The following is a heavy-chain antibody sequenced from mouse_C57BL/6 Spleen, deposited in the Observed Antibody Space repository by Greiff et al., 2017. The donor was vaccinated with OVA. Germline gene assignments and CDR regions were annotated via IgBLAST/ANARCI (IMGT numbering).Heavy chain of an antibody. Sequence: QVQLQQPGAELVMPGASVKLSCKDSGYTFTSYWMHWVKQRPGQGLEWIGEIDPSDSYTNYNQKFKGKSTLTVDKSSSTAYMQLSSLTSEDSAVYYCARSRGYDTPFDYWGQGTTLTVSS. D-gene: IGHD2-3*01. CDR3: ARSRGYDTPFDY. J-gene: IGHJ2*01. V-gene: IGHV1-69*01. CDR2: IDPSDSYT. CDR1: GYTFTSYW.